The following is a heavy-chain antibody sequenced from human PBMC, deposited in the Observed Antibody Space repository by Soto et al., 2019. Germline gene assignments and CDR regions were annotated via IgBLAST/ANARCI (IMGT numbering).Heavy chain of an antibody. D-gene: IGHD5-12*01. J-gene: IGHJ5*02. CDR3: ARDHRWLQSNWFDP. CDR2: IYNSGST. V-gene: IGHV4-31*03. Sequence: QVQLQESGPGLVKPSQTLSLTCSVSGGSISSDDYYWSWIRQHPGKGLEWIGYIYNSGSTYYNPSLRSRVTISVNTSKNQYSLKLSSVTAADTAVYYCARDHRWLQSNWFDPWGPGTLVTVSS. CDR1: GGSISSDDYY.